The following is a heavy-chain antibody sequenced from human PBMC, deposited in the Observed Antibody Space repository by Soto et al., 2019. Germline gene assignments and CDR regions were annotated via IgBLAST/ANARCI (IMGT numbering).Heavy chain of an antibody. CDR3: ARVNERWSHLARPFDY. CDR1: GFTFSSYG. J-gene: IGHJ4*02. Sequence: QVQLVESGGGVVQPGRSLRLSCAASGFTFSSYGMHWVRQAPGKGLERVAVISYDGGDKYYGDSVKGRLTVSRDNSKNTLYLQMNSLRAEDTAVYYCARVNERWSHLARPFDYWGQGTLVTVSS. CDR2: ISYDGGDK. D-gene: IGHD6-6*01. V-gene: IGHV3-30*03.